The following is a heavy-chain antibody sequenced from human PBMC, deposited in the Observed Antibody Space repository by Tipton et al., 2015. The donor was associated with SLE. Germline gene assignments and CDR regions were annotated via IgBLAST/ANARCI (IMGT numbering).Heavy chain of an antibody. CDR3: AREFLNPVTTVHYYFDL. J-gene: IGHJ2*01. CDR2: ISHDGGA. V-gene: IGHV4-34*01. D-gene: IGHD4-11*01. Sequence: TLSLTCTVFDGSLSGYYWAWLRQSPGKGLEWIGEISHDGGANYNPSLESRGTISLDTSKNQFSLRVNSATAADTAVYYCAREFLNPVTTVHYYFDLWGRGTLVTVSS. CDR1: DGSLSGYY.